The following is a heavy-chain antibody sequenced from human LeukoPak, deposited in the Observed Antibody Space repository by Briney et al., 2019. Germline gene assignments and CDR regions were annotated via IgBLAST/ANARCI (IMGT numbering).Heavy chain of an antibody. Sequence: PGGSLRLSCAVSGFSCSNYAMNWVRQAPGKGLVWVSRINSDGSSTSYADSVKGRFTISRDNAKNTLYLQMNSLRAEDTAVYYCAGGLTGYSSSWSDYWGQGTLVTVSS. CDR2: INSDGSST. J-gene: IGHJ4*02. D-gene: IGHD6-13*01. CDR3: AGGLTGYSSSWSDY. V-gene: IGHV3-74*01. CDR1: GFSCSNYA.